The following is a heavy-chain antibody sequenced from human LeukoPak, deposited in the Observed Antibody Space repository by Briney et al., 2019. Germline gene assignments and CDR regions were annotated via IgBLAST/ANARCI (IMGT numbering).Heavy chain of an antibody. Sequence: GGSLRLSCAASGFTFSSYSMNWVRQAPGKGLEWVSSISSSSSYIYYADSVKGRFTISRDNAKNSLYLQMNSLRAEDTAVYYCARMWVGGYFDYWGQGTLVTVSS. CDR1: GFTFSSYS. D-gene: IGHD1-26*01. J-gene: IGHJ4*02. CDR3: ARMWVGGYFDY. CDR2: ISSSSSYI. V-gene: IGHV3-21*01.